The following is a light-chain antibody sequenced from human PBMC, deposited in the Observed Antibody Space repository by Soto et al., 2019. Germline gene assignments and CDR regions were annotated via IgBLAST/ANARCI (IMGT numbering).Light chain of an antibody. Sequence: DIQMTQSPSPLSASVGDRVTITCRASQSISSWLAWYQQKPGKAPKLLIYKASSLESGVPSRFSGSGSGTELTLTIRSLQPDDFATYYCQRYNSYWTFGQGTKVDIK. V-gene: IGKV1-5*03. CDR3: QRYNSYWT. CDR1: QSISSW. J-gene: IGKJ1*01. CDR2: KAS.